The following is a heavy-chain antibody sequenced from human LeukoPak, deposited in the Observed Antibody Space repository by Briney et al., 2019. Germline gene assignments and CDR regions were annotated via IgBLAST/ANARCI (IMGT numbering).Heavy chain of an antibody. V-gene: IGHV3-30*02. D-gene: IGHD1-1*01. CDR3: VKESLEGDT. J-gene: IGHJ5*02. Sequence: PGGSLRFYGAASGFTFTNIGMLRVRPAPGNGLDWVTIIRYDGNIGFYADSVQGRFTISRDNSKNTLDLQMNSLRTEDTAVYYCVKESLEGDTWGQGALVTVSS. CDR1: GFTFTNIG. CDR2: IRYDGNIG.